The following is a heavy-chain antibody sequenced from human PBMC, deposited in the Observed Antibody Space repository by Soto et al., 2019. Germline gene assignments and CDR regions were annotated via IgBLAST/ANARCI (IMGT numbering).Heavy chain of an antibody. CDR2: IVVGTGDT. D-gene: IGHD3-10*01. V-gene: IGHV1-58*01. Sequence: QMQLVQSGPEVKKPGTSVKVSCKASGFTFTSSSVQWVRQARGQGLEWIGWIVVGTGDTKYAQKFQERVTFDRDISTTTAYMEVSSLTSDVPAVYYCAADRGYLWGQGTLVTVSS. CDR1: GFTFTSSS. J-gene: IGHJ5*02. CDR3: AADRGYL.